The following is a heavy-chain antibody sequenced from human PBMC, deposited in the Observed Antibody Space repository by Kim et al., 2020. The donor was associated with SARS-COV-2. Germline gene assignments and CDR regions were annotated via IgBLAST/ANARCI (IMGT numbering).Heavy chain of an antibody. D-gene: IGHD6-13*01. CDR3: ARDRFIAAAGTWWFDP. J-gene: IGHJ5*02. V-gene: IGHV4-59*01. Sequence: SETLSLTCTVSGGSISSYYLSWIRQPPGKGLEWIGYIYYSGSTNYNPSLKSRVTISVDTSKNQFSLKLSSVTAADTAVYYCARDRFIAAAGTWWFDPWGRGTLVTDSS. CDR1: GGSISSYY. CDR2: IYYSGST.